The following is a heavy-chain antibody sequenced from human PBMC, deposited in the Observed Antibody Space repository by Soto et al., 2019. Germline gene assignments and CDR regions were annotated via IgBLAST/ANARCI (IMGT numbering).Heavy chain of an antibody. CDR1: GFTFSDYS. CDR3: ASHLGVSPPYFPH. D-gene: IGHD3-3*01. CDR2: ISSRSSHI. V-gene: IGHV3-21*01. Sequence: GGSLRLSCAASGFTFSDYSMNWVRQAPGKGLQWVSSISSRSSHIYYAESVKGRFTISRDNAKTLLFLQMSSLRAEDTAVYYCASHLGVSPPYFPHWGQGTLVTVSS. J-gene: IGHJ1*01.